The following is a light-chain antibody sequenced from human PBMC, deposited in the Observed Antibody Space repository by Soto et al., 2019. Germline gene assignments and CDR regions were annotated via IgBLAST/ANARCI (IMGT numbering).Light chain of an antibody. CDR1: QSISSW. V-gene: IGKV1-5*01. Sequence: IQLTQSPSSLSASVGDRVTITCLASQSISSWLAWYQQKPGKAPKLLIYDASSLESGVPSRFSGSGSGTDFTLTISSLEPEDFAVYYCHQRQYWPPITSGQGTRREIK. J-gene: IGKJ5*01. CDR3: HQRQYWPPIT. CDR2: DAS.